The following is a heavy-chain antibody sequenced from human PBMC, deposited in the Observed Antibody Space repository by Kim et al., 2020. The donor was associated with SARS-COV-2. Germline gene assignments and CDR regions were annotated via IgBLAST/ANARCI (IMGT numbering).Heavy chain of an antibody. J-gene: IGHJ4*02. V-gene: IGHV4-34*01. CDR3: ARAQVNPLDIAARPGGVDY. Sequence: SETLSLTCAVYGGSFSGYYWSWIRQPPGKGLEWIGEINHSGSTNYNPSLKSRVTISVDTSKNQFSLKLSSVTAADTAVYYCARAQVNPLDIAARPGGVDYWGQGTLVTVSS. CDR1: GGSFSGYY. CDR2: INHSGST. D-gene: IGHD6-6*01.